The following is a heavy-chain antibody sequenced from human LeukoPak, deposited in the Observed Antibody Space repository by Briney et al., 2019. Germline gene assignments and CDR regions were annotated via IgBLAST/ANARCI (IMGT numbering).Heavy chain of an antibody. V-gene: IGHV3-33*01. D-gene: IGHD5-12*01. Sequence: GGSLRLSCAASGFTFSSYGMHWVRQAPGKGLEWVAVIWYDGSNKYYADSVKGRFTISRDNSKNTLYLQMNSLRAEDTAVYYCARDWGHHSLVATIPVYYYYGMDVWGQGTTVTVSS. CDR3: ARDWGHHSLVATIPVYYYYGMDV. J-gene: IGHJ6*02. CDR1: GFTFSSYG. CDR2: IWYDGSNK.